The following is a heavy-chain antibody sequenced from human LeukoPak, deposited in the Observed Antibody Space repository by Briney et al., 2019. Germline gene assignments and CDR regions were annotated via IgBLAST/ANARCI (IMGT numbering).Heavy chain of an antibody. CDR1: GGSISSGDYY. Sequence: SETLSLTCTVSGGSISSGDYYWSWIRQPPGKGLEWIGYIYYSGSTYYNPSLKSRVTISVDTSKNQFSLKLSSVTAADTAVYYCARSNYYDSSGYTFDYWGQGTLVTVSS. V-gene: IGHV4-30-4*01. CDR2: IYYSGST. D-gene: IGHD3-22*01. J-gene: IGHJ4*02. CDR3: ARSNYYDSSGYTFDY.